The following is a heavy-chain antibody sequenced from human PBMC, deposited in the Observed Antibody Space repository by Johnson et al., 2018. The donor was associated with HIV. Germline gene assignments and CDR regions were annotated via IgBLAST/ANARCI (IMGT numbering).Heavy chain of an antibody. CDR1: GFTFSSYA. CDR3: AKDLFTEREDDVFDF. V-gene: IGHV3-30*04. D-gene: IGHD1-26*01. CDR2: ISYDGSNK. J-gene: IGHJ3*01. Sequence: QETLVESGGGLVKPGGSLRLSCAASGFTFSSYAMHWVRQAPGNGLEWVAVISYDGSNKYYADSVKGRFTISRDNSKNTLYLQMNRLRAEDTAVYYCAKDLFTEREDDVFDFWGQGTMVTVSS.